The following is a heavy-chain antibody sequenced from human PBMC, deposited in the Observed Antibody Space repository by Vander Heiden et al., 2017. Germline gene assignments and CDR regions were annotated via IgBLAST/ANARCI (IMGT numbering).Heavy chain of an antibody. CDR3: ATDWFHTFHF. D-gene: IGHD3-10*01. CDR1: GISFTESW. V-gene: IGHV3-15*07. J-gene: IGHJ3*01. CDR2: SRRTRDGGTT. Sequence: EVQIVESGGGLVKPGGSLRLSCAVSGISFTESWINWVRQAPGKGLGWIGLSRRTRDGGTTDYGTSVKGRVTISRDDSKDTAFLQMDSLKNEDTGLYFCATDWFHTFHFWGQGKGVTVSS.